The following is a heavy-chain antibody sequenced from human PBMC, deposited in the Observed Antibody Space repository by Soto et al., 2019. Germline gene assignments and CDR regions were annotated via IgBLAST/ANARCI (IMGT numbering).Heavy chain of an antibody. J-gene: IGHJ6*02. CDR1: GFTFGDYA. V-gene: IGHV3-49*03. CDR3: TRDEYLGGYYYGMAV. D-gene: IGHD3-16*01. CDR2: IRSKAYGGTT. Sequence: GGSLRLSCTASGFTFGDYAMSWFRQAPGKGLEWVGFIRSKAYGGTTEYAASVKGRFTISRDDSKSIAYLQMNSLKTEDTAVYYCTRDEYLGGYYYGMAVWGQGTTVTVSS.